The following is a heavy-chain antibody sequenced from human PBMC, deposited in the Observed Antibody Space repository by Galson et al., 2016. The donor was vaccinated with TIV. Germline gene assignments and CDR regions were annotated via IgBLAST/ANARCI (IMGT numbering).Heavy chain of an antibody. CDR1: GFTFSNYA. V-gene: IGHV3-23*01. J-gene: IGHJ3*02. CDR3: AKRRNYGGDSFEN. D-gene: IGHD4-23*01. CDR2: ISGSGGIT. Sequence: SLRLSCAASGFTFSNYAMHWVRQAPGKGLEWVSGISGSGGITSFADSVKGRFTISRDNSMNTLYLQLNILGAEDTADYYCAKRRNYGGDSFENWGQGTMVTVSS.